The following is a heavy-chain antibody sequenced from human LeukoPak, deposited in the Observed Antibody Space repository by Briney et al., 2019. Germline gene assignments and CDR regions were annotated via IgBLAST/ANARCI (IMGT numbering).Heavy chain of an antibody. CDR1: GFTFSSYA. CDR3: ARSDYYDSKDRAFDI. CDR2: ISYDGSSK. V-gene: IGHV3-30-3*01. J-gene: IGHJ3*02. Sequence: GRSLRLSCAASGFTFSSYAMHWVRQAPGKGLEWVAVISYDGSSKYYADSVKGRFTISRDNSKNTLYLQMNSLRAEDTAVYYCARSDYYDSKDRAFDIWGQGTMVTVSS. D-gene: IGHD3-22*01.